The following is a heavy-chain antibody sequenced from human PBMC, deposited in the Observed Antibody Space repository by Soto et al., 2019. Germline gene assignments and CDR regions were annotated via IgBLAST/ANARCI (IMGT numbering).Heavy chain of an antibody. CDR2: IYYSGST. CDR3: ARLAYYYDSSGYGTRQFDY. D-gene: IGHD3-22*01. CDR1: GGSISSSSYY. J-gene: IGHJ4*02. Sequence: SETLSLTCTVSGGSISSSSYYWGWIRQPPGKGLEWIGSIYYSGSTYYNPSLKSRVTISVDTSKNQFSLKLSSVTAADTAVYYCARLAYYYDSSGYGTRQFDYWGQGTLVTVSS. V-gene: IGHV4-39*01.